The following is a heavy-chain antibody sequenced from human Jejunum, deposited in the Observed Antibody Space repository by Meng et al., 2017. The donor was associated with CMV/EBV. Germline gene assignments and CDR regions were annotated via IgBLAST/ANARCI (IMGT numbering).Heavy chain of an antibody. CDR3: ARGGDISETTAY. V-gene: IGHV4-59*01. CDR1: GGAISTYY. J-gene: IGHJ4*02. Sequence: VSGGAISTYYWSWLRPSPGKGLEWIGYIHSSGSTQYTPSLKSRVTMSIDTSKNQFSLELRSVTAADTAVYYCARGGDISETTAYWGQGTRVTVSS. CDR2: IHSSGST. D-gene: IGHD6-19*01.